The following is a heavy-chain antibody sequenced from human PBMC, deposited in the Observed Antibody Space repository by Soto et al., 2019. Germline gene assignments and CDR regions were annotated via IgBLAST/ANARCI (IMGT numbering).Heavy chain of an antibody. Sequence: EVQLVESGGGLVQPGGSRRLSCAVSGLTFSSSWMDWVRQGPGKGLVWVSRINFDGSATHYADSVQGRFTISRDNAKNVLYLQMTNLSAEYTAAYYCAIDRGNYNGIFDYWVQGTLVTVSS. CDR2: INFDGSAT. CDR1: GLTFSSSW. V-gene: IGHV3-74*01. J-gene: IGHJ4*02. D-gene: IGHD4-4*01. CDR3: AIDRGNYNGIFDY.